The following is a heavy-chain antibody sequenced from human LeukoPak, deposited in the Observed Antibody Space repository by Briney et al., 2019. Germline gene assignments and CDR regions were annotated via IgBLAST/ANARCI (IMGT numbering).Heavy chain of an antibody. Sequence: SETLSLTCTVSGYSISSGYYWGWIRQPPGKGLEWIGSIYHSGSTYYNPSLKSRVTISVDTSKNQVSLKLRSVTAADTAVYYCARATEGYAGGPGYSYYYYMDVWGKGTTVTISS. J-gene: IGHJ6*03. CDR1: GYSISSGYY. CDR2: IYHSGST. D-gene: IGHD5-12*01. V-gene: IGHV4-38-2*02. CDR3: ARATEGYAGGPGYSYYYYMDV.